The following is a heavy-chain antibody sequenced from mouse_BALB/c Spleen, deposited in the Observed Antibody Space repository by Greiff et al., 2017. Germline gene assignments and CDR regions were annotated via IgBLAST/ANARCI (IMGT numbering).Heavy chain of an antibody. CDR2: IAPGSGST. J-gene: IGHJ4*01. V-gene: IGHV1S41*01. CDR3: ARSDYYGSSYGAMDY. CDR1: GYTFTSYW. Sequence: DLVKPGASVKLSCKASGYTFTSYWINWIKQRPGQGLEWIGRIAPGSGSTYYNEMFKGKATLAVDTSSSTAYIQLSSLSSEDSAVYFCARSDYYGSSYGAMDYWGQGTSVTVSS. D-gene: IGHD1-1*01.